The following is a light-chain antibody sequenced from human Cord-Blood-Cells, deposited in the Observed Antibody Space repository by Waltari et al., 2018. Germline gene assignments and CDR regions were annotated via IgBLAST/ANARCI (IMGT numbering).Light chain of an antibody. V-gene: IGKV1-39*01. Sequence: DIQQNQSPSSRSASVGPRVTITCRTSQSISSYLNWYQQKPGKAPKLLIYAASSLQSGVPSRFSGSGSGTDFTLTISSLQPEDFATYYCQQSYSTPLTFGGGTKVEIK. CDR1: QSISSY. J-gene: IGKJ4*01. CDR2: AAS. CDR3: QQSYSTPLT.